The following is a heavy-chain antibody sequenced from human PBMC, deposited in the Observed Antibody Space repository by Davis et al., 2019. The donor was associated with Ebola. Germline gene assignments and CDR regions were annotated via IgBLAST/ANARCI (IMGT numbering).Heavy chain of an antibody. CDR2: ISYDGSNK. CDR1: GFTFSSYG. J-gene: IGHJ6*02. Sequence: GESLKISCAASGFTFSSYGMHWVRQAPGKGLEWVAVISYDGSNKYYADSVKGRFTISRDNSKNTLYLQMSSLRAEDTAVYYCARNDDFWSPYGMDVWGQGTTVIVSS. V-gene: IGHV3-30*03. CDR3: ARNDDFWSPYGMDV. D-gene: IGHD3-3*01.